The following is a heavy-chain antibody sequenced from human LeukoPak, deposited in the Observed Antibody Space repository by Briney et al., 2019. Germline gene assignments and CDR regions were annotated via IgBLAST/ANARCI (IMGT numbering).Heavy chain of an antibody. D-gene: IGHD2-2*01. V-gene: IGHV1-69*13. Sequence: ASVKVSCKASGGTFSSYAIGWVRQAPGQGLEWMGGIIPIFGTANYAQKFQGRVTITADESTSTAYMELSSLRSEDTAVYYCARDRGCSSTSCYGGYNWFDPWGQGTLVTVSS. CDR1: GGTFSSYA. CDR2: IIPIFGTA. J-gene: IGHJ5*02. CDR3: ARDRGCSSTSCYGGYNWFDP.